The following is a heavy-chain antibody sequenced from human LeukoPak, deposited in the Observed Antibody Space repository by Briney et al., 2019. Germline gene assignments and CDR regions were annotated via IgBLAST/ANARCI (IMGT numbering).Heavy chain of an antibody. Sequence: PGGSLRLSCVASGFTFRTYEMNWVRQAPGKGLEWVSYISGGDPTAYYADSGRGRFTISRDHAKNTLYLQMNSLRAEDTAVYYCARDRIGYYRWFDPWGQGTLVTVSS. V-gene: IGHV3-48*03. CDR2: ISGGDPTA. D-gene: IGHD1-26*01. J-gene: IGHJ5*02. CDR3: ARDRIGYYRWFDP. CDR1: GFTFRTYE.